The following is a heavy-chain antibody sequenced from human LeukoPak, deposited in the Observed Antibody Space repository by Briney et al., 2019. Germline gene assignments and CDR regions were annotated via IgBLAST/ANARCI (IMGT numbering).Heavy chain of an antibody. CDR1: GGTFSSYA. D-gene: IGHD5-12*01. CDR3: AKGGGYEAQYYYYYLDV. J-gene: IGHJ6*03. CDR2: IIPIFGTA. V-gene: IGHV1-69*13. Sequence: ASVKVSCKASGGTFSSYAISWVRQAPGQGLEWMGGIIPIFGTANYAQKFQGRVTITADESTSTAYMELSSLRSEDTAVYYCAKGGGYEAQYYYYYLDVWGKGTTVTISS.